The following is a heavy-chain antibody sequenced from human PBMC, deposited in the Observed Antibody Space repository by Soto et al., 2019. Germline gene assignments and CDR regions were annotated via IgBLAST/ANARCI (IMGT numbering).Heavy chain of an antibody. V-gene: IGHV3-53*01. D-gene: IGHD3-3*01. CDR2: FLIGGDT. J-gene: IGHJ3*02. CDR1: GFVVRDYY. Sequence: GSLRLSCAASGFVVRDYYMSWVRQAPGKGLEWVAVFLIGGDTHYGESVKGRFTISRDNSKNTLYLQMNSLRAEDTAVYYCAREPLWSGPLPLDAFDIWGQVTMLTTSS. CDR3: AREPLWSGPLPLDAFDI.